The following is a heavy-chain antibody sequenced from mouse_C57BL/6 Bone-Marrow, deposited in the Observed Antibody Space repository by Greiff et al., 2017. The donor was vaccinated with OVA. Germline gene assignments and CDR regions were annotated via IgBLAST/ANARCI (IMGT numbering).Heavy chain of an antibody. CDR1: GFTFSSYG. Sequence: EVKLMESGGDLVKPGGSLKLSCAASGFTFSSYGMSWVRQTPDKRLEWVATISSGGSYTYYPDSVKGRFTISRDNAKNTLYLQMSSLKSEDTAMYYCARHGLLRGDAIDYWGQGTSVTVSS. CDR3: ARHGLLRGDAIDY. CDR2: ISSGGSYT. V-gene: IGHV5-6*01. J-gene: IGHJ4*01. D-gene: IGHD1-1*01.